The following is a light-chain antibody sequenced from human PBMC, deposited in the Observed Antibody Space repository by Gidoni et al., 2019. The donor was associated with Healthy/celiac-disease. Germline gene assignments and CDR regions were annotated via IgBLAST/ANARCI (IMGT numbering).Light chain of an antibody. CDR3: QPSYSTRWT. CDR2: AAS. Sequence: DIQMTQSPSSLSTSVGDRVTITCRASQSISSYLHWYQQKPGKAPKLLIYAASSLQSGVTSRCSGSGTGTELTISSSRLQPEEFATCYRQPSYSTRWTFGQGTKVEIK. J-gene: IGKJ1*01. V-gene: IGKV1-39*01. CDR1: QSISSY.